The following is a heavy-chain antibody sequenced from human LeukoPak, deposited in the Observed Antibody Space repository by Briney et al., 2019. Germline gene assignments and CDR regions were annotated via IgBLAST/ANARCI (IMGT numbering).Heavy chain of an antibody. CDR2: MYHSGTT. V-gene: IGHV4/OR15-8*01. CDR1: GVSISSNNW. J-gene: IGHJ5*02. CDR3: ARVVLRFLEAPNWFDP. Sequence: PSETLSLTCDVSGVSISSNNWWNWVRQPPGKGLEWIGEMYHSGTTNYNPSLKSRVTMSVDKSNNQFSLRLNSVTAADTAVYYCARVVLRFLEAPNWFDPWGQGTLVTVSS. D-gene: IGHD3-3*01.